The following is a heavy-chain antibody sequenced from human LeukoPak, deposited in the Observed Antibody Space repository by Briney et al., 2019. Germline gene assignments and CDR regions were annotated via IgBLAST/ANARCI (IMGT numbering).Heavy chain of an antibody. D-gene: IGHD3-10*01. J-gene: IGHJ4*02. CDR3: ASTRGY. Sequence: PSETLSLTGAVYGGSFSGYYWNWVRQPPGKGLEWIGEINHSGSTNYNPSLKSRVTISVDTSKNQFSLKLSSVTAADTAVYYCASTRGYWGQGTLVTVSS. V-gene: IGHV4-34*01. CDR2: INHSGST. CDR1: GGSFSGYY.